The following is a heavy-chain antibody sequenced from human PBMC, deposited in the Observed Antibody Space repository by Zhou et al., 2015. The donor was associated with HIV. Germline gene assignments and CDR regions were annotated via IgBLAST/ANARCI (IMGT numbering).Heavy chain of an antibody. V-gene: IGHV3-33*01. Sequence: VAVIYYDGSDKYYADSVKGRFTISRDNSKNTLYLQMNSLRAEDTAVYYCARGGRPDIVVEPAAWVSYYAMDVWGQGTTLTVSS. CDR2: IYYDGSDK. CDR3: ARGGRPDIVVEPAAWVSYYAMDV. J-gene: IGHJ6*02. D-gene: IGHD2-2*01.